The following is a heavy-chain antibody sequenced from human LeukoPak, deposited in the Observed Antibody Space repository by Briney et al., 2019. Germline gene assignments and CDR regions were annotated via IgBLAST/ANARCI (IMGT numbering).Heavy chain of an antibody. CDR3: ARDTRDYYDSSGYPLFDY. V-gene: IGHV1-18*01. Sequence: GGSVKVSCKASGYTLTSYGISWVRQAPGKGLEWMGWISAYNGNKNYAEKLKGRVTMTRDTSSTTPYMDLRSLRSYDTAVYYCARDTRDYYDSSGYPLFDYWGQGTLVTVSS. D-gene: IGHD3-22*01. CDR1: GYTLTSYG. CDR2: ISAYNGNK. J-gene: IGHJ4*02.